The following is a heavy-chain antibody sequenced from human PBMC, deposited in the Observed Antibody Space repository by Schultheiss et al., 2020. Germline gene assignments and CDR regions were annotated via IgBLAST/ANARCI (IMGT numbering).Heavy chain of an antibody. CDR1: GGSISSSSYY. V-gene: IGHV4-31*03. CDR3: ARASPGYYYYYGMDV. CDR2: IYYSGST. Sequence: SETLSLTCTVSGGSISSSSYYWSWIRQPPGKGLEWIGYIYYSGSTYYNPSLKSRVTISVDTSKNQFSLKLSSVTAADTAVYYCARASPGYYYYYGMDVWGKGTTVTVSS. J-gene: IGHJ6*04.